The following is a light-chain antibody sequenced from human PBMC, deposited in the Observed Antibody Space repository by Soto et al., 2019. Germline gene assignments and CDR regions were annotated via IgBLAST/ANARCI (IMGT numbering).Light chain of an antibody. V-gene: IGKV3D-15*01. Sequence: IVLTQSPPSLSLSPGGSPTLSCRASQSVGSKLAWYQQRTGQAPRLLIYDDSNRATGIPDRFSGSGSGTELYLTISRLHSEDFAVYSCQKYGDWPGAFGGGTKVDIK. J-gene: IGKJ4*01. CDR3: QKYGDWPGA. CDR1: QSVGSK. CDR2: DDS.